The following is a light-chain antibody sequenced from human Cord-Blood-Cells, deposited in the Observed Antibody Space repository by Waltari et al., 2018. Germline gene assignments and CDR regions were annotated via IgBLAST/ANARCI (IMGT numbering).Light chain of an antibody. V-gene: IGLV3-19*01. CDR1: SLRSYS. CDR2: GKN. J-gene: IGLJ1*01. Sequence: SSELTQDPAVSVALGPTVRITCQGASLRSYSASWYQQKQGQAPVLVIYGKNNRPSGIPDRFSGSSSGNTASLTITGAQAEDEADYYCNSRDSSGNHYVFGTGTKVTVL. CDR3: NSRDSSGNHYV.